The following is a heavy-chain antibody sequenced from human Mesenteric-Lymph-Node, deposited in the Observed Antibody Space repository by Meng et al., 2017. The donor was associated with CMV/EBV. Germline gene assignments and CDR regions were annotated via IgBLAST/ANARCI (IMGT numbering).Heavy chain of an antibody. V-gene: IGHV4-39*01. Sequence: HLPGSGPGLVNPSETLSLSCIVSGDSIRNSTYYWTWIRQPPGKGLEWIGSVHHSGTTYYNPSLKGRLTISVDTSANLFSLRLSTVTAADTATYYCARRGNYDSDYSEYWGQGTLVTVSS. CDR3: ARRGNYDSDYSEY. CDR2: VHHSGTT. J-gene: IGHJ4*02. CDR1: GDSIRNSTYY. D-gene: IGHD3-22*01.